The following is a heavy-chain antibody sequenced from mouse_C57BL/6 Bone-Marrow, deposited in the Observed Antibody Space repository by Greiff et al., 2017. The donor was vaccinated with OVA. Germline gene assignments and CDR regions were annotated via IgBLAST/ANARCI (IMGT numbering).Heavy chain of an antibody. V-gene: IGHV2-9-1*01. CDR2: IWTGGGT. CDR1: GFSLTSYA. D-gene: IGHD1-1*01. CDR3: AIFTTVVAGGGYYFDY. J-gene: IGHJ2*01. Sequence: VQLQESGPGLVAPSQSLSITCTVSGFSLTSYAISWVRQPPGKGLEWLGVIWTGGGTNYNSALKSRLSISKDNSKSQVFLKMNSLQTDDTARYYCAIFTTVVAGGGYYFDYWGQGTTLTVSS.